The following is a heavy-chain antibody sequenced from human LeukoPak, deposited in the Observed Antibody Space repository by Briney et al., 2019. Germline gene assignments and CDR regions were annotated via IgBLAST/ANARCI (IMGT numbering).Heavy chain of an antibody. Sequence: SETLSLTCTVSGGSISSGGYYWSWIRQPPGKGLEWIGYIYHSGSTYYNPSLKSRVTISVDRSKNQFSLKLSSVTAADTAVYYCARETFVVVRDYYYYYYMDVWGKGTTVTVSS. CDR2: IYHSGST. V-gene: IGHV4-30-2*01. CDR3: ARETFVVVRDYYYYYYMDV. J-gene: IGHJ6*03. CDR1: GGSISSGGYY. D-gene: IGHD2-2*01.